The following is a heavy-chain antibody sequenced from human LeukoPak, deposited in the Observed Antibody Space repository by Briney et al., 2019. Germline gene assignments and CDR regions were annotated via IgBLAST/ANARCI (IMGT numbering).Heavy chain of an antibody. J-gene: IGHJ5*01. CDR3: TRAMTYFYGSVTYDWFDS. V-gene: IGHV3-48*03. Sequence: GGSLRLSCAASGFTFSSYEMNWVRQAPGKGLEWVSYISSSGNTIYYADSVKGRFTISRDNAKNTVYLQMNSLRVDDTAIYYCTRAMTYFYGSVTYDWFDSWGQGTRVTVSS. D-gene: IGHD3-10*01. CDR2: ISSSGNTI. CDR1: GFTFSSYE.